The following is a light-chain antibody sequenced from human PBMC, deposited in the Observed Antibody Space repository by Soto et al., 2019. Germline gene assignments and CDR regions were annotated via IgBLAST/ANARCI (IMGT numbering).Light chain of an antibody. CDR3: QHYTSYSEA. V-gene: IGKV1-5*03. CDR2: KAS. Sequence: DTPTYQSLSTLSGPVVARVTIPCRVSQTFSSCVAWYQQKPGKAPKLLIYKASTLKSGVPSRFSGSGSGTEFTLTISSLQPDDFATYYCQHYTSYSEAFCQGTKVDFK. CDR1: QTFSSC. J-gene: IGKJ1*01.